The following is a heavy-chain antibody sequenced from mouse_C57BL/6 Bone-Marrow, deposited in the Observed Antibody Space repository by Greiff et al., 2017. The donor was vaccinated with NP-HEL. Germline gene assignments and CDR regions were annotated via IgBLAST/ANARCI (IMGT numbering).Heavy chain of an antibody. CDR1: GYTFTSYW. Sequence: VQLQQPGAELVKPGASVKMSCKASGYTFTSYWITWVKQRPGQGLEWIGDIYPGSGSTNYNEKFKSEATLTVDTSSSTAYMQLSSLTSEDSAVYYCATIHYYGSRENYFDYWGQGTTLTVSS. CDR2: IYPGSGST. J-gene: IGHJ2*01. V-gene: IGHV1-55*01. D-gene: IGHD1-1*01. CDR3: ATIHYYGSRENYFDY.